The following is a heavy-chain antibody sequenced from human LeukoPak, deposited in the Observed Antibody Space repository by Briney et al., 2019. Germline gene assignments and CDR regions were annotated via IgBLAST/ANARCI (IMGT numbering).Heavy chain of an antibody. Sequence: SETLSLTCTVSGGSISSYYWIWIRQPPGKGLEWIGYIYYSGSTNYNPSLKSRVTISVDTSKNQFSLKLSSVTAADTAVYYCARGSGAAAALSWGQGTLVTVSS. CDR1: GGSISSYY. D-gene: IGHD6-13*01. J-gene: IGHJ5*02. CDR2: IYYSGST. CDR3: ARGSGAAAALS. V-gene: IGHV4-59*01.